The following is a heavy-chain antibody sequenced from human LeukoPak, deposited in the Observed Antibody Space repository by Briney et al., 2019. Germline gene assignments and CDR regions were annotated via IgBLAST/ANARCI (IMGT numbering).Heavy chain of an antibody. Sequence: SQTLSLTCALSGDSFSSNSAAWQWLRQSPSRGLEWLGRTYYRSKLYNDYAVSVKSRITINPDTSKNQFSLQLNSVTPEDTAVYYCARGSIAAAGSRFGPWGQGTLVTVSS. CDR3: ARGSIAAAGSRFGP. CDR1: GDSFSSNSAA. J-gene: IGHJ5*02. V-gene: IGHV6-1*01. D-gene: IGHD6-13*01. CDR2: TYYRSKLYN.